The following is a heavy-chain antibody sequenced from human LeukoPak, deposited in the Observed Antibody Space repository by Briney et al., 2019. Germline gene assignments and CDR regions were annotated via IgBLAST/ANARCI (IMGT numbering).Heavy chain of an antibody. Sequence: TSETLSLTCAVSGYSISSGYYWGWIRQPPGKGLEWIGSIYHSGSTYHNPSLKSRVTISVDTSKNQFSLKLSSVTAADTAVYYCARTGRGYYDFWSGYPRAAFDIWGQGTMVTVSS. D-gene: IGHD3-3*01. J-gene: IGHJ3*02. CDR2: IYHSGST. V-gene: IGHV4-38-2*01. CDR1: GYSISSGYY. CDR3: ARTGRGYYDFWSGYPRAAFDI.